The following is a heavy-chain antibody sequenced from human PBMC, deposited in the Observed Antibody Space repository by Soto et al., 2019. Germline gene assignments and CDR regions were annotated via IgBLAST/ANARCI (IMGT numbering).Heavy chain of an antibody. V-gene: IGHV3-13*01. CDR3: ARGSRLRFLEWSPIPYYYMDV. J-gene: IGHJ6*03. D-gene: IGHD3-3*01. CDR2: IGTAGDT. Sequence: PGGSLRLSCAASGFTFSSYDMHWVRQATGKGLEWVSAIGTAGDTYYPGSVKGRFTISRENAKNSLYLQMNSLRAGDTAVYYCARGSRLRFLEWSPIPYYYMDVWGKGTTVTVSS. CDR1: GFTFSSYD.